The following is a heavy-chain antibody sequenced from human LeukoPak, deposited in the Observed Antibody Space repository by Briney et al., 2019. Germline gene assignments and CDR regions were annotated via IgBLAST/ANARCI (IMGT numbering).Heavy chain of an antibody. CDR1: GGSFSGYY. D-gene: IGHD2-2*01. Sequence: PSETLSLTCAVYGGSFSGYYWSWIRQPPGKGLEWIGEINHSGSTNYNPSLKSRVTISVDTSKNQFSLKLSSVTAADTAVYYCARAYCSSTSCYLRALDIWGQGTMVTVSS. J-gene: IGHJ3*02. V-gene: IGHV4-34*01. CDR2: INHSGST. CDR3: ARAYCSSTSCYLRALDI.